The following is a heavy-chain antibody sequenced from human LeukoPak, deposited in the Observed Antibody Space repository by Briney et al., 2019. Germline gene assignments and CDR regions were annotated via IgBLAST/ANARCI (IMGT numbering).Heavy chain of an antibody. J-gene: IGHJ4*02. CDR1: GGSISSSSYY. D-gene: IGHD6-6*01. V-gene: IGHV4-39*07. CDR3: ARDKQLVTGFDY. CDR2: IYYSGSS. Sequence: SETLSLTCTVSGGSISSSSYYWGWIRQPPGKGLEWIGSIYYSGSSYYNPSLKRRVTISVDTSKNQFSLKLSSVTAADTAVYYCARDKQLVTGFDYWGQGTLVTVSS.